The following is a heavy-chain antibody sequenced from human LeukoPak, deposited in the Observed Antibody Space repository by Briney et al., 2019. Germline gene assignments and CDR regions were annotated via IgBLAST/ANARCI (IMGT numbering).Heavy chain of an antibody. J-gene: IGHJ4*02. CDR2: INPNSGGT. Sequence: ASVKVSCKASGYTFTGYYMHWVRQAPGQGLEWMGWINPNSGGTNYAQKFQGRVTMTRDTSISTAYMELSRLRSDDTAVYYCAREGPTYYYDSSGYGIPQFGGQGTLVTVSS. V-gene: IGHV1-2*02. CDR1: GYTFTGYY. D-gene: IGHD3-22*01. CDR3: AREGPTYYYDSSGYGIPQF.